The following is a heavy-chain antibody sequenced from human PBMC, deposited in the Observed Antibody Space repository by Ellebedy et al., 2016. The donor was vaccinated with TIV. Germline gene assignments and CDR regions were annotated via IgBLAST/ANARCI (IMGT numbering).Heavy chain of an antibody. Sequence: SETLSLXXTVSSGSVSSGRHYLRWIRQPPGKGLEWIGYIYYTGTTNYNPSLKSRLTISVDTSKNQFSLKLRSVTAANTAVYYCATVSYNRPGSIIGHFFDYWGQGTLVTVSS. CDR1: SGSVSSGRHY. V-gene: IGHV4-61*01. CDR2: IYYTGTT. D-gene: IGHD3-10*01. J-gene: IGHJ4*02. CDR3: ATVSYNRPGSIIGHFFDY.